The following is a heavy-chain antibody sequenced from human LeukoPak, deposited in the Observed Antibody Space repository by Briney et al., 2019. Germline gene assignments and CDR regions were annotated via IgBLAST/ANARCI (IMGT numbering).Heavy chain of an antibody. CDR2: ISSSSSYI. CDR1: RFTFSSYS. Sequence: GGSLRLSCAASRFTFSSYSMNWVRQAPGKGLEWVSSISSSSSYIYYADSVKGRFTISRDNAKNSLYPQMNSLRAEDTAVYYCARDQWIQLWLTQVYRDDAFDIWGQGTMVTVSS. V-gene: IGHV3-21*01. CDR3: ARDQWIQLWLTQVYRDDAFDI. J-gene: IGHJ3*02. D-gene: IGHD5-18*01.